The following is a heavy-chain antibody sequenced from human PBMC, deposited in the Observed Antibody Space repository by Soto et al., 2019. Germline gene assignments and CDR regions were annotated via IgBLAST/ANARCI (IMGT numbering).Heavy chain of an antibody. CDR1: GGSISSGGYY. D-gene: IGHD3-22*01. V-gene: IGHV4-31*03. J-gene: IGHJ3*02. CDR3: ARDTYYYDSSGPPVDAFDI. Sequence: TSETLSLTCTVSGGSISSGGYYWSWIRQHPGKGLEWIGYIYYSGSTNYNPSLKSRVIISVDTSKNQFSLRLSSVTAADTAVYYCARDTYYYDSSGPPVDAFDIWGQGTMVTVS. CDR2: IYYSGST.